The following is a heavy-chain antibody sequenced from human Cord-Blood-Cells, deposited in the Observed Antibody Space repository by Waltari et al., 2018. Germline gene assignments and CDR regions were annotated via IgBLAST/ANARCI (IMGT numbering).Heavy chain of an antibody. Sequence: QVQLVQPGAEVKKPGASVKVSCKASGYTFPGYYMHWVRQAPGQGLEWMGWINPNSGGTNYAQKFQGRVTMTRDTSISTAYMELSRLRSDDTAVYYCARGRITPIYHWYFDLWGRGTLVTVSS. CDR1: GYTFPGYY. V-gene: IGHV1-2*02. J-gene: IGHJ2*01. D-gene: IGHD1-20*01. CDR3: ARGRITPIYHWYFDL. CDR2: INPNSGGT.